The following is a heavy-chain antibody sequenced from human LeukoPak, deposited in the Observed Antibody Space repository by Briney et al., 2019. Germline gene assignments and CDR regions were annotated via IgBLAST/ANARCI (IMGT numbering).Heavy chain of an antibody. V-gene: IGHV4-34*01. CDR1: GESFSGFY. D-gene: IGHD2-2*01. CDR3: ARGGGDAWYVDY. Sequence: SETLSLTCAVYGESFSGFYWSWIRQPPGKGLEWTGEINHGGNTNYNPSLKSRVTISVDTSKNQFSLNLASLTAADTAVYYCARGGGDAWYVDYWGQGALVTVSS. J-gene: IGHJ4*02. CDR2: INHGGNT.